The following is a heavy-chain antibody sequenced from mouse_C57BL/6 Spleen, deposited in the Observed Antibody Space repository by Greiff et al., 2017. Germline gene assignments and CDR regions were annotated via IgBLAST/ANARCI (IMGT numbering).Heavy chain of an antibody. Sequence: VQLQQSGPELVKPGASVKISCKASGYSFTSYYIHWVKQRPGQGLEWIGWIYPGSGNTKYNEKFKGKATLTADTSSSTAYMQLSSLTSEDSAVYYCARLDSSYVFDYWGQGTTLTVSS. CDR2: IYPGSGNT. D-gene: IGHD1-1*01. V-gene: IGHV1-66*01. CDR3: ARLDSSYVFDY. J-gene: IGHJ2*01. CDR1: GYSFTSYY.